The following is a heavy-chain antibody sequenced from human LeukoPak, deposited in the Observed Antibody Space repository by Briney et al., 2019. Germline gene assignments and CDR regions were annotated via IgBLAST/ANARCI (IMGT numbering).Heavy chain of an antibody. Sequence: SQTLSLTCAISGDSVSSNSAAWNWIRQSPSRGLEWLGRTYYRSKWYNDYAVSVKSRITINPDTSKNQFSLKLSSVTAADTAVYYCARLGNYGSGSYNYWGQGTLVTVSS. J-gene: IGHJ4*02. CDR3: ARLGNYGSGSYNY. V-gene: IGHV6-1*01. CDR1: GDSVSSNSAA. D-gene: IGHD3-10*01. CDR2: TYYRSKWYN.